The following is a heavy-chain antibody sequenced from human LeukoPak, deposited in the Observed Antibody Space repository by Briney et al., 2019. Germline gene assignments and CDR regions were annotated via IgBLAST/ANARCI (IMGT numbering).Heavy chain of an antibody. V-gene: IGHV4-61*02. Sequence: PSETLSLTCTVSGGSISSGDYYWSWIRQPAGKGLEYLGRIYTSGSTNYNPSLKSRVTISVDTSKNQFSLKLSSVTAADTAVYYCASTMRDYGDFFRDDYWGQGTLLTVSS. CDR3: ASTMRDYGDFFRDDY. CDR1: GGSISSGDYY. D-gene: IGHD4-17*01. J-gene: IGHJ4*02. CDR2: IYTSGST.